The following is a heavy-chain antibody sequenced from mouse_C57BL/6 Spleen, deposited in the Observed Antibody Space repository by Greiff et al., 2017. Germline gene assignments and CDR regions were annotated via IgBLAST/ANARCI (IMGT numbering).Heavy chain of an antibody. CDR2: IDPENGDT. V-gene: IGHV14-4*01. D-gene: IGHD1-1*01. J-gene: IGHJ2*01. Sequence: EVKLMESGAELVRPGASVKLSCTASGFNIKDDYMHWVKQRPEQGLEWIGWIDPENGDTEYASKFQGKATITADTSSNTAYLQLSSLTSEDTAVYYCTTNYYGSSDYFDYWGQGTTLTVSS. CDR1: GFNIKDDY. CDR3: TTNYYGSSDYFDY.